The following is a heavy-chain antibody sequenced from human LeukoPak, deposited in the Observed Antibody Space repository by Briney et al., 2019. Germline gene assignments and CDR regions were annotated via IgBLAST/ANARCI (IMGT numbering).Heavy chain of an antibody. CDR3: ARDVTTVVTRYFDY. CDR1: GGSITSNW. CDR2: IYHSGST. J-gene: IGHJ4*02. D-gene: IGHD4-23*01. Sequence: SGTLSLTCVVSGGSITSNWWSWVRQPPGKGLEWIGEIYHSGSTYYNPSLKSRVTISVDTSKNQFSLKLSSVTAADTAVYYCARDVTTVVTRYFDYWGQGTLVTVSS. V-gene: IGHV4-4*02.